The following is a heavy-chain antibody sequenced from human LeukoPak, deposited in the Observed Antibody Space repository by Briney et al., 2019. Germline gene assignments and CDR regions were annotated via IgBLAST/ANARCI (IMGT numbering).Heavy chain of an antibody. CDR1: GGSINNYY. J-gene: IGHJ4*02. CDR3: VRENYFDY. CDR2: IYDSGNT. V-gene: IGHV4-59*01. Sequence: SETLSLTCTVSGGSINNYYWSWIRQPPGKRLEWIGYIYDSGNTNYNPSLKSRVTISVDTSKNQFSLKLSSVTAADTAVYYCVRENYFDYWGQGILVTVSS.